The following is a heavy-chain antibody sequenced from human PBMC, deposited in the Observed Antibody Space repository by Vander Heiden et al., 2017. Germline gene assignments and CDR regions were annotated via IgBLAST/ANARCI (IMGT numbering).Heavy chain of an antibody. Sequence: LQLQESGPGLVKPSETLSLTCAVSGASITTTNYYWGWIRQPPGRGLEWSGSLYRGSTSYNPSLRSRGAMSADTSKNLLSLRLSSVTAAETAVYYCAKYQSGTMEEDWGPGTRVTRSS. V-gene: IGHV4-39*01. CDR3: AKYQSGTMEED. J-gene: IGHJ4*02. CDR1: GASITTTNYY. CDR2: LYRGST. D-gene: IGHD3-10*01.